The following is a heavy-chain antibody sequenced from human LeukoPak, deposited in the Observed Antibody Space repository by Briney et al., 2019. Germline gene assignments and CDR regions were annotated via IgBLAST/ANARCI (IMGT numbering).Heavy chain of an antibody. CDR3: AKAKITLIVVANPNSGALDI. CDR2: ISWNSGSI. Sequence: GGSLRLSCAASGFTFDDYAMHWVRQAPGKGLEWVSGISWNSGSIGYADSVKGRFTISRDNAKNSLYLQMNSLRAEDTALYYCAKAKITLIVVANPNSGALDIWGQGTMVTVSS. CDR1: GFTFDDYA. J-gene: IGHJ3*02. D-gene: IGHD3-22*01. V-gene: IGHV3-9*01.